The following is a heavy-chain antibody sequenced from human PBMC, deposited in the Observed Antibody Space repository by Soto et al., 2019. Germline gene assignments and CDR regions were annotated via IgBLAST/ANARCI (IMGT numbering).Heavy chain of an antibody. V-gene: IGHV4-39*01. J-gene: IGHJ4*02. D-gene: IGHD2-2*01. CDR2: IYYSGST. Sequence: QLQLQESGPGLVKPSETLSLTCTVSGGSISSSSYYWGWIRQPPGKGLEWIGSIYYSGSTYYNPSLKSRVTISVDTSKNQFSLKLSSVTAADTAVYYCAAEVPAAPIDYWGQGTLVTVSS. CDR3: AAEVPAAPIDY. CDR1: GGSISSSSYY.